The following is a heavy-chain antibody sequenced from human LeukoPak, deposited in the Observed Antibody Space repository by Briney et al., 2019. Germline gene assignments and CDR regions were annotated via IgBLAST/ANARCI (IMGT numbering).Heavy chain of an antibody. J-gene: IGHJ4*02. Sequence: GGSLTLSCAASGFTFSSYSMSWVRQAPGKGLEWVSSITTSSTYISYADSVKGRFTISRDNAKNSLYLQLNSLRAEDTAVYYCARGKYSSGWFDYWGQGTLVTVSS. CDR2: ITTSSTYI. D-gene: IGHD6-19*01. V-gene: IGHV3-21*01. CDR3: ARGKYSSGWFDY. CDR1: GFTFSSYS.